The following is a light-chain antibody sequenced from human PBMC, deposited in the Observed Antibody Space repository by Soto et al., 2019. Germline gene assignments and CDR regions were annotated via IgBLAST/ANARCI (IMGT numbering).Light chain of an antibody. CDR3: QSWGNGFQVG. CDR1: SGHSGYA. J-gene: IGLJ2*01. Sequence: QLVLTQSPSASASLGASVRLTCTLSSGHSGYAIVWHQQQPRKGPRFLMKLDADGSHTKGDGIPDRFSGSSSGTERYLTIPRLPVEDGAYYYCQSWGNGFQVGFGGGTKLTV. V-gene: IGLV4-69*01. CDR2: LDADGSH.